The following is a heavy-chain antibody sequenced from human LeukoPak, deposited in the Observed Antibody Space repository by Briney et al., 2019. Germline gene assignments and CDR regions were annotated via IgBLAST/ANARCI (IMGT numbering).Heavy chain of an antibody. CDR1: GGSFSGYY. Sequence: KSSETVSLTCAVYGGSFSGYYWSWIRQPPGKGLEWIGEINHSGCTNYNPSLKSRVTISVDTSKNQFSLKLSSVTAADTAVYYCARDQQWVDYWGQGTLVTVSS. J-gene: IGHJ4*02. D-gene: IGHD6-19*01. CDR2: INHSGCT. V-gene: IGHV4-34*01. CDR3: ARDQQWVDY.